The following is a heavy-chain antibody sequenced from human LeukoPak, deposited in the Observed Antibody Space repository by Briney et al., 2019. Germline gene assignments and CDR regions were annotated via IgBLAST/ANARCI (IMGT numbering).Heavy chain of an antibody. CDR3: ARAGYDSSGYSTYYFGY. D-gene: IGHD3-22*01. CDR2: IYYSGNA. V-gene: IGHV4-31*03. CDR1: GGSIRSGGHY. Sequence: SETLSLTCIVSGGSIRSGGHYWSWIRQHPGKGLEWIGYIYYSGNAYYNPSLTSRVTISVDTSKNQFSLKLSSVTAADTAVYYCARAGYDSSGYSTYYFGYWGQGTLVTVSS. J-gene: IGHJ4*02.